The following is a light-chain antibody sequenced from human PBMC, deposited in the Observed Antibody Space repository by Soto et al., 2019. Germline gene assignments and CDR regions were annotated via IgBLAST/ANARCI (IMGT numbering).Light chain of an antibody. Sequence: DIQMTQSPFTLSASVGDRVTITCRASQSISSWLAWYQQKPGKAPKLLIYKASTLESGVPSNFSGSGSGTEFTLTISSLQPEDFATYYCQHYNSYSEAFGQGTKVDIK. CDR3: QHYNSYSEA. J-gene: IGKJ1*01. CDR2: KAS. V-gene: IGKV1-5*03. CDR1: QSISSW.